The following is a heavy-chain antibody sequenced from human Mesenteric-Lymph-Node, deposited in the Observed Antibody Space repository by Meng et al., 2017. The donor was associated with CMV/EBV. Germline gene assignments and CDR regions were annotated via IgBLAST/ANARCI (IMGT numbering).Heavy chain of an antibody. CDR2: IIPILGIA. J-gene: IGHJ6*02. D-gene: IGHD2-2*01. CDR3: AIPEAGMQVYQLTPSRYYYGMDV. Sequence: SVKVSCKASGGTFSSYTISWVRQAPGQGLEWMGRIIPILGIANYAQKFQGRVTITTDESTSTAYMELSGLRSEDTAVYYCAIPEAGMQVYQLTPSRYYYGMDVWGQGTTVTVSS. V-gene: IGHV1-69*02. CDR1: GGTFSSYT.